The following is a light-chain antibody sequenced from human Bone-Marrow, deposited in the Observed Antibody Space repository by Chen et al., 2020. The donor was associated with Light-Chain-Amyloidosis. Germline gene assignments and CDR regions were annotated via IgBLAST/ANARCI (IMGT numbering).Light chain of an antibody. CDR2: GNS. Sequence: QSVLTQPPSVSGAPGQRVTISCTGSSSNIGAGYDVHWYQQLPGTAPKLLIYGNSNRPSGVPDRFSGSQSGTSASLAVTGLQAEDEADYYSQSYDSSLSGVVFGGGTQLTVL. CDR1: SSNIGAGYD. J-gene: IGLJ2*01. V-gene: IGLV1-40*01. CDR3: QSYDSSLSGVV.